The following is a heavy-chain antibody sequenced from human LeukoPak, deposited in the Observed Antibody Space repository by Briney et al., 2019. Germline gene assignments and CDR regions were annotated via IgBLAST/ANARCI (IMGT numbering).Heavy chain of an antibody. CDR1: GYTLTELS. J-gene: IGHJ3*02. Sequence: ASVKVSCKVSGYTLTELSMHWVRQAPGKGLEWMGGFDPEDGETIYAQKFQGRVTMTEDTSTDTAYMELSSLRSEDTAVYYCARVGHYDILTGSYDAFDIWGQGTMVTVSS. CDR3: ARVGHYDILTGSYDAFDI. CDR2: FDPEDGET. D-gene: IGHD3-9*01. V-gene: IGHV1-24*01.